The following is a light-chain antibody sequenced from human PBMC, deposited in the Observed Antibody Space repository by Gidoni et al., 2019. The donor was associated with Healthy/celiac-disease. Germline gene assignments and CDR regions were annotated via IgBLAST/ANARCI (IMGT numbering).Light chain of an antibody. CDR1: SLRSYY. Sequence: SSELTQDHAVSVALGQTVRITCQGDSLRSYYASWYQQKPGQAPVLVIYGKNNRPSGIPDRFSGSSSGNTASLTITGAQAEDEADYYCNSRDSSGNHWLFGGGTKLTVL. J-gene: IGLJ3*02. V-gene: IGLV3-19*01. CDR3: NSRDSSGNHWL. CDR2: GKN.